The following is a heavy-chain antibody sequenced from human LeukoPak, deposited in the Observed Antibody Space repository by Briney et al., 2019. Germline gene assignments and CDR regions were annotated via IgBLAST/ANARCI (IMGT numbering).Heavy chain of an antibody. V-gene: IGHV3-21*01. J-gene: IGHJ3*02. D-gene: IGHD6-13*01. CDR3: ARGQRIADAFDI. Sequence: GGSLRLSCAASGFTFSSYSMNWVRQAPGKGLEWVSSISSSSSYIYYADSVKGRFTISRDNAKNSLYLQMNRLRAEDTAVYYCARGQRIADAFDIWGQGTMVTVSS. CDR1: GFTFSSYS. CDR2: ISSSSSYI.